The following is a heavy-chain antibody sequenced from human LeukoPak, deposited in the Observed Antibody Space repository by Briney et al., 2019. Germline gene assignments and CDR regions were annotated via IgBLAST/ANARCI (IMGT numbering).Heavy chain of an antibody. CDR3: ARGNSNRLSFDY. Sequence: ASVTVSCTASGYTFTSYGISWVRQAPGQGLEWMGWISAYNGNTNYAQKLQGRVTMTTDTSTSTAYMELRSLRSDDTAVYYCARGNSNRLSFDYWGQGTLVTVSS. D-gene: IGHD1-14*01. J-gene: IGHJ4*02. CDR2: ISAYNGNT. V-gene: IGHV1-18*01. CDR1: GYTFTSYG.